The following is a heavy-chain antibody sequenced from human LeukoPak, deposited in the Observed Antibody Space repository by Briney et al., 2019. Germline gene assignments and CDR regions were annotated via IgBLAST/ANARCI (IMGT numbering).Heavy chain of an antibody. CDR3: ARDGPPGYCTSTSCYAFDI. CDR1: GFTFSSYS. D-gene: IGHD2-2*01. CDR2: ISYDGSNK. V-gene: IGHV3-30*03. Sequence: GGSLRLSCVASGFTFSSYSMSWVRQAPGKGLEWVAVISYDGSNKYYADSVKGRFTISRDNSKNTLYLQMNSLRAEDTAVYYCARDGPPGYCTSTSCYAFDIWGQGTMVSVSS. J-gene: IGHJ3*02.